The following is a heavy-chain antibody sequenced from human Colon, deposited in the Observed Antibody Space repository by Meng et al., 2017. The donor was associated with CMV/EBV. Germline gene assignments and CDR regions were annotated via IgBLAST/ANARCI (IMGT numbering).Heavy chain of an antibody. CDR1: GFRLRDYA. D-gene: IGHD6-19*01. V-gene: IGHV3-23*01. Sequence: GESLKISCAASGFRLRDYAMNWVRQAPGKGLEWVSGISGGATSTYYADSVKGRFTISRDTPKNTLFLQLNSLRAEDTAVYYCARGVIAVGQRHYFDVWGQGTLVTVSS. CDR3: ARGVIAVGQRHYFDV. CDR2: ISGGATST. J-gene: IGHJ4*02.